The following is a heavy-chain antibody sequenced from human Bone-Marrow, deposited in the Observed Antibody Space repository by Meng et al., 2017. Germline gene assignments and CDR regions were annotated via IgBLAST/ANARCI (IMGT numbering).Heavy chain of an antibody. V-gene: IGHV1-2*02. CDR3: ARDRAYYYDSSGYSRFLDY. CDR1: GYTFTGYY. D-gene: IGHD3-22*01. CDR2: INPNSGGT. J-gene: IGHJ4*02. Sequence: ASVKVSCKASGYTFTGYYMHWVRQAPGQGLEWMGWINPNSGGTNYAQKFQGRVTMTRDTSISTAYMELSRLRYDDPAVYYCARDRAYYYDSSGYSRFLDYWGQGTLVTVSS.